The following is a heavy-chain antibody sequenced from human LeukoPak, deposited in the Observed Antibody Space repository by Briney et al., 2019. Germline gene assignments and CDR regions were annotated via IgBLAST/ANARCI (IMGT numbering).Heavy chain of an antibody. CDR1: GYTFTSYG. D-gene: IGHD3-3*01. V-gene: IGHV1-18*01. CDR2: ISAYNGNT. CDR3: ARGGPYDFWSGYTNFDY. Sequence: ASVKVSCKASGYTFTSYGISWVRQAPGQGLEWMGLISAYNGNTNYAQKLQGRVTMTTDTSTSTAYMELRSLRSDDTAVYYCARGGPYDFWSGYTNFDYWGQGTLVTVSS. J-gene: IGHJ4*02.